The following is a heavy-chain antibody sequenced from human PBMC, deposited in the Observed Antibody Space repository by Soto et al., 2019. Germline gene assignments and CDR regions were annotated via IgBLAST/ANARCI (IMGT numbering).Heavy chain of an antibody. D-gene: IGHD4-17*01. J-gene: IGHJ6*02. CDR1: GGTFSSYA. Sequence: ASVKVSCKASGGTFSSYAISWVRQAPGQGLEWMGGIIPIFGTANYAQKFQGRVTITADESTSTAYMELSSLRSEDTAVYYCAREDTVTTHYYGMDGWGQGTTVTVTS. CDR3: AREDTVTTHYYGMDG. V-gene: IGHV1-69*13. CDR2: IIPIFGTA.